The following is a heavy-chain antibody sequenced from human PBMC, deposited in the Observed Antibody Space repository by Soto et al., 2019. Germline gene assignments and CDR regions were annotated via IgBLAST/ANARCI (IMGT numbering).Heavy chain of an antibody. CDR2: IHNDGSTT. CDR3: ARDNWNSY. CDR1: GFTFSSYW. J-gene: IGHJ4*01. D-gene: IGHD1-7*01. V-gene: IGHV3-74*01. Sequence: EVQLVESGGGLVQPGGSVRLSCAASGFTFSSYWMHWVRQAPGKGLMWVSRIHNDGSTTRYADSVKGRFTISRDNAKNTVYLQMSSLRVEDTAVYYCARDNWNSYWGQGTLVTVSS.